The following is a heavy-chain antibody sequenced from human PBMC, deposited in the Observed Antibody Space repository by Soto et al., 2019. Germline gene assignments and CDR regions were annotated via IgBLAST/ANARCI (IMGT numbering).Heavy chain of an antibody. Sequence: SETLSLTCTVSGGSISSYYWSWIRQPAGKGLEWIGRIYTSGSTNYNPSLKSRVTMSVDTSKNQFSLKLSSVTAADTAVYYCARGLGSSGYYDWFDPWGQGTLVSVSS. V-gene: IGHV4-4*07. J-gene: IGHJ5*02. D-gene: IGHD3-22*01. CDR2: IYTSGST. CDR3: ARGLGSSGYYDWFDP. CDR1: GGSISSYY.